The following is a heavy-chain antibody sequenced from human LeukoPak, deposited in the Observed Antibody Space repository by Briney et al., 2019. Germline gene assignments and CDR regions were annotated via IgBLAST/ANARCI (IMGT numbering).Heavy chain of an antibody. CDR1: GFTFSYYS. Sequence: PGGSLRLSCAASGFTFSYYSMNWVRQAPGKGLEWVSYISSSSSAIYYADSVKGRFTFSRDNAKNSLYLQMNSLRAEDTAVYYCARDADYYDSSGYHYGGYYMDVWGKGTTVTVSS. CDR2: ISSSSSAI. V-gene: IGHV3-48*01. D-gene: IGHD3-22*01. CDR3: ARDADYYDSSGYHYGGYYMDV. J-gene: IGHJ6*03.